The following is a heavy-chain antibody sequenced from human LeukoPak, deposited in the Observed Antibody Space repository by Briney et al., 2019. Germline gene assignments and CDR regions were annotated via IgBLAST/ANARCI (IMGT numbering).Heavy chain of an antibody. CDR2: IHYSGNT. V-gene: IGHV4-59*08. Sequence: SETLSLTCSVSGDSISNFTWSWIRQPPGKGLEWIGYIHYSGNTNYNPSLKSRVAISIDTSNNHFSLKLTSVTAADTAVQDCARRAGVSGIGVWFDPWGQGTLVTVSS. D-gene: IGHD6-19*01. CDR1: GDSISNFT. J-gene: IGHJ5*02. CDR3: ARRAGVSGIGVWFDP.